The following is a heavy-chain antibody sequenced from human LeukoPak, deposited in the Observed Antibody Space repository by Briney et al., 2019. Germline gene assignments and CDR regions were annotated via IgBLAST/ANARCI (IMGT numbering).Heavy chain of an antibody. J-gene: IGHJ4*02. Sequence: SETLSLTCTVSGDSVISGRFYWSWVRQTPGKGLEWIGYIYYNEKTKYNTALESRVTISLDKSKNQFSLKLNSVTAADTAMYYCALYSSSSDYWGQGTLVTVSS. CDR2: IYYNEKT. V-gene: IGHV4-61*01. CDR1: GDSVISGRFY. CDR3: ALYSSSSDY. D-gene: IGHD6-6*01.